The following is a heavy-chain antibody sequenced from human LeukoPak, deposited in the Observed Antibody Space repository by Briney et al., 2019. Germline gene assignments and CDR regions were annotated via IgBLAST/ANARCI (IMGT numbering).Heavy chain of an antibody. Sequence: PGGSLRLSCAASGFTFSSYGMHWVRQAPGKGLEWVAVISYDESYKNYADSVKGRFTISRDISTDTLYLQMNSLRGEDTAVYYCAKDPNLGSGTLNWFDPWGQGTLVIVSS. J-gene: IGHJ5*02. CDR1: GFTFSSYG. CDR3: AKDPNLGSGTLNWFDP. D-gene: IGHD3-10*01. V-gene: IGHV3-30*18. CDR2: ISYDESYK.